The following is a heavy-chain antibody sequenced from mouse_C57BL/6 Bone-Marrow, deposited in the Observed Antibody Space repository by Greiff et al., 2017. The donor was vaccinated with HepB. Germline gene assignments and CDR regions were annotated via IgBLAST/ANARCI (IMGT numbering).Heavy chain of an antibody. J-gene: IGHJ2*01. CDR2: INPNNGGT. D-gene: IGHD1-1*01. Sequence: EVQLQQSGPELVKPGASVKISCKASGYTFTDYYMNWVKQSHGKSLEWIGDINPNNGGTSYNQKFKGKATLTVDKSSSTAYMELRSLTSEDSAVYYCARSPSLGSSPSFDYWGQGTTLTVSS. V-gene: IGHV1-26*01. CDR1: GYTFTDYY. CDR3: ARSPSLGSSPSFDY.